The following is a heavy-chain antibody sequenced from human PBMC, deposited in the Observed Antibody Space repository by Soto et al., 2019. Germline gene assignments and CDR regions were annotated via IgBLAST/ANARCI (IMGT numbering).Heavy chain of an antibody. V-gene: IGHV4-4*07. D-gene: IGHD6-6*01. J-gene: IGHJ5*02. CDR2: IYTSGST. Sequence: SETLSLTCTVSGGSISSYYWSWIRQPAGKGLEWIGRIYTSGSTNYNPSLKSRVTMSVDTSKNQFSLKLSSVTAADTAVYYCERDLGSKGRQIVPWWFDPWGPGTLVTVSS. CDR1: GGSISSYY. CDR3: ERDLGSKGRQIVPWWFDP.